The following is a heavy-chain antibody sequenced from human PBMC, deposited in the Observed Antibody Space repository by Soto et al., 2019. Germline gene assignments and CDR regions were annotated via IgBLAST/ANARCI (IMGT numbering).Heavy chain of an antibody. D-gene: IGHD2-8*01. J-gene: IGHJ6*02. V-gene: IGHV1-8*01. CDR3: AVLYVYGEYHYYYYGMDV. Sequence: SVKVSCKASGYTFTSYDINWVRQATGQGLEWMGWMNPNSGNTGYAQKFQGRVTMTRNTSISTAYMELSSLRSEDTAVYYCAVLYVYGEYHYYYYGMDVWGQGNTVTVSS. CDR2: MNPNSGNT. CDR1: GYTFTSYD.